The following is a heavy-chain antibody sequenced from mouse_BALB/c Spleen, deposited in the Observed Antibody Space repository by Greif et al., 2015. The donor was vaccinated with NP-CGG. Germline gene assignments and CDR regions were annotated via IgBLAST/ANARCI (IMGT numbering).Heavy chain of an antibody. J-gene: IGHJ4*01. Sequence: VQLQQSGPGLVAPSQSLSITCTVSGFSLTGYGVNWVRQPPGKGLEWLGMIWGDGRTDYNSALKSRLSISKDSSKSQVFLKMNSLQTDDTARYYCARITTATFLYAMDYWGQGTSVTVSS. D-gene: IGHD1-2*01. CDR2: IWGDGRT. CDR3: ARITTATFLYAMDY. V-gene: IGHV2-6-7*01. CDR1: GFSLTGYG.